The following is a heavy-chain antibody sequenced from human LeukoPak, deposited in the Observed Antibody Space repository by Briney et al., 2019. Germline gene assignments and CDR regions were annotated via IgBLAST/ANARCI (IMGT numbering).Heavy chain of an antibody. J-gene: IGHJ6*02. Sequence: ASVKVSCKTSGYTINTYGISWVRQAPGQGLEWVGWFSTYDDTTDYAQNLQGRVTLTTDTSTSTAYMELRSLRSDDTAVYYCARGPLVAKYYKGMDVWGQGTTVTVSS. CDR1: GYTINTYG. CDR3: ARGPLVAKYYKGMDV. V-gene: IGHV1-18*01. CDR2: FSTYDDTT. D-gene: IGHD2-15*01.